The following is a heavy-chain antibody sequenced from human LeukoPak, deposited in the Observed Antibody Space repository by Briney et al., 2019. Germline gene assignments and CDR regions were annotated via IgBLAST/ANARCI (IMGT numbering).Heavy chain of an antibody. CDR3: AREYSGSYIGY. J-gene: IGHJ4*02. CDR1: GFTVSSNY. CDR2: IDSGGST. D-gene: IGHD1-26*01. Sequence: GGSLRLSCAASGFTVSSNYMSWVRQAPGKGLEWVSVIDSGGSTYYADSVKGRFTISRHNSKNTLSLQMNSLRPEDTAVYYCAREYSGSYIGYWGQGTLVTVSS. V-gene: IGHV3-53*04.